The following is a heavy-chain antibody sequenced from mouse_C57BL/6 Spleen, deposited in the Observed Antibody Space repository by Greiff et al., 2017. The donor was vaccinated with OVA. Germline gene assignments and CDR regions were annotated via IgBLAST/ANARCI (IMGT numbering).Heavy chain of an antibody. Sequence: ESGPGLVKPSQSLSLTCSVTGYSITSGYYWNWIRQFPGNKLEWMGYISYDGSNNYNPSLKNRISITRDTSKNQFFLKLNSVTTEDTATYYCASFDGYYDWYFDVWGTGTTVTVSS. CDR2: ISYDGSN. J-gene: IGHJ1*03. V-gene: IGHV3-6*01. CDR3: ASFDGYYDWYFDV. D-gene: IGHD2-3*01. CDR1: GYSITSGYY.